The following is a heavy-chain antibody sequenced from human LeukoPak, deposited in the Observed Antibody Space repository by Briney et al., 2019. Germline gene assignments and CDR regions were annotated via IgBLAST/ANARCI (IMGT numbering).Heavy chain of an antibody. CDR1: GFTFSSYS. CDR3: ARDRSAYDYDKRWFYYYMDV. J-gene: IGHJ6*03. CDR2: ISSSSSYI. D-gene: IGHD5-12*01. V-gene: IGHV3-21*01. Sequence: GGSLRLSCAASGFTFSSYSMNWVRQAPGKGLEWVSSISSSSSYIYYADSVKGRFTISRDNAKNSLYLQMNSLRAEDTAVYYCARDRSAYDYDKRWFYYYMDVWGKGTTVTISS.